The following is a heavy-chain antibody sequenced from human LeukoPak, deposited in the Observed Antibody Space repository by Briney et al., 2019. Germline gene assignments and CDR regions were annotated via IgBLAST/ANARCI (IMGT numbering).Heavy chain of an antibody. Sequence: ASVEVSCKASGYTFTSYCMDWVRQAPGQGLEWMGIINPSGGSTSYAQKFQGRVTMTRDMSTSTVYMELSSLRSEDTAVYYCARDTTVTTRFMDVWGKGTTVTVSS. D-gene: IGHD4-17*01. J-gene: IGHJ6*03. CDR1: GYTFTSYC. CDR3: ARDTTVTTRFMDV. V-gene: IGHV1-46*01. CDR2: INPSGGST.